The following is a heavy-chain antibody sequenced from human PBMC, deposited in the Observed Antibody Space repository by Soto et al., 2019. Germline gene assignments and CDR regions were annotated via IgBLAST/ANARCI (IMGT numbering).Heavy chain of an antibody. CDR1: GFTFRNYA. CDR3: ARADVVTTIFTNHYFFDY. J-gene: IGHJ4*02. D-gene: IGHD5-12*01. Sequence: GGSLRLSCSAPGFTFRNYAMHWVPPAPGGGLENILALNRDGETTNYSYSFKCRFTISRDNSMNTLYLQMGSLRAEDIGVYYCARADVVTTIFTNHYFFDYWGQGSLVTVSS. V-gene: IGHV3-64*01. CDR2: LNRDGETT.